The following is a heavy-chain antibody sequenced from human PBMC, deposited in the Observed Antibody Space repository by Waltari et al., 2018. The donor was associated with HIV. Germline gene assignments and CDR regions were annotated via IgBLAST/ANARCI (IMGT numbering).Heavy chain of an antibody. CDR1: GFTFTGYD. J-gene: IGHJ6*02. CDR2: MRYDGTNK. V-gene: IGHV3-30*02. D-gene: IGHD4-4*01. Sequence: QVQLVESGGGVVQPGGSLRLSCAASGFTFTGYDIPWLRQAPGKGLEWVAFMRYDGTNKYYADSVKGRFTISRDNSKNSLYLQMNSLRAEDTALYYCAKEGATLTTSAYFYYYGMDVWGQGTTVTVSS. CDR3: AKEGATLTTSAYFYYYGMDV.